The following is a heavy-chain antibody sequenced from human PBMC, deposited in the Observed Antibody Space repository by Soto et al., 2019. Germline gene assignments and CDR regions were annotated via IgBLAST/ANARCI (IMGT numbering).Heavy chain of an antibody. CDR2: IIPIFGTA. CDR3: SMPRSAAENWFDP. V-gene: IGHV1-69*13. Sequence: GASVKVSCKASGGTFSSYAISWVRQAPGQGLEWMGGIIPIFGTANYAQKFQDRVTITADESTSTAYMELSSLRSEDTAVYYCSMPRSAAENWFDPWGQGTLVTVSS. D-gene: IGHD6-13*01. CDR1: GGTFSSYA. J-gene: IGHJ5*02.